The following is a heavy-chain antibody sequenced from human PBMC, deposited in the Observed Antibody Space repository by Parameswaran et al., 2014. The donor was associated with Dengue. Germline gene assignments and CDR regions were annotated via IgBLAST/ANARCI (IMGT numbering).Heavy chain of an antibody. D-gene: IGHD3-16*01. Sequence: WVRQAPGQGLEWMGWISPYTGNTNYAQKFQDRVTMTTDTSTSTVYMELRSLRSDDTGFYYCVRVGANWGPHALDIWGQGTMVTVSS. V-gene: IGHV1-18*01. CDR2: ISPYTGNT. CDR3: VRVGANWGPHALDI. J-gene: IGHJ3*02.